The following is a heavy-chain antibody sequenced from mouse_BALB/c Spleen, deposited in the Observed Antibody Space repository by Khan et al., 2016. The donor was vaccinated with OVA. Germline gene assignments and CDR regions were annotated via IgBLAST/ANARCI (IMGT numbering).Heavy chain of an antibody. CDR2: ISSSGST. Sequence: EVQLQESGPGLVKPSQSLSLTCTVTGYSITSDYAWNWIRQFPGNKLEWMGYISSSGSTNYNPALKSRISITRDTSKNQFFLQLKSVTTDDTATYYCARDGSRYNYAMDYWGQGTSVTVSS. CDR3: ARDGSRYNYAMDY. D-gene: IGHD2-3*01. CDR1: GYSITSDYA. V-gene: IGHV3-2*02. J-gene: IGHJ4*01.